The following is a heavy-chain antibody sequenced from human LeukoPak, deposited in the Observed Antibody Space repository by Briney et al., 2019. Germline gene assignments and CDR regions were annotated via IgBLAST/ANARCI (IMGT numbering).Heavy chain of an antibody. Sequence: SETLCLTCTVSGGSISSYYWSWIRQPPGKGLEWIGYIYYSGSTNYNPSLKSRVTISVDTSKNQFSLKLSSVTAADTAVYYCARHSRYCSGGSCYLNAFDIWGQGTMVTVSS. CDR3: ARHSRYCSGGSCYLNAFDI. CDR2: IYYSGST. V-gene: IGHV4-59*01. J-gene: IGHJ3*02. D-gene: IGHD2-15*01. CDR1: GGSISSYY.